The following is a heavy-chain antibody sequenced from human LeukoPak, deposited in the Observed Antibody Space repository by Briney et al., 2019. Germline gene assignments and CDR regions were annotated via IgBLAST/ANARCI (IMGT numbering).Heavy chain of an antibody. CDR2: INHSGST. J-gene: IGHJ6*03. CDR3: ARTSWNDVYYYYYYMDV. CDR1: GGSFSGYY. Sequence: SETLSLTCAVYGGSFSGYYWSWIRQPPGKGLEWIGEINHSGSTNYNPSLKSRVTISVDTSKNQFSLKLSSVTAADTAVYYCARTSWNDVYYYYYYMDVWGKGTTVTVSS. D-gene: IGHD1-1*01. V-gene: IGHV4-34*01.